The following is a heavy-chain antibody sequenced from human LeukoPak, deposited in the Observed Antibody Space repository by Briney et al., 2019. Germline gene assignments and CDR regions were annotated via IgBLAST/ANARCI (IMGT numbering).Heavy chain of an antibody. CDR1: GFTFSTYW. J-gene: IGHJ6*02. Sequence: PGGSLRLSCAGSGFTFSTYWMSWVRQAPGKGLEWVGNINQDGSEKNFVDSVKGRFTISRDNAKNSLYLQMNSLRAEDTAVYYCARDGLITTLFPYDYYGMDVWGQGTTVTVSS. D-gene: IGHD3-16*01. V-gene: IGHV3-7*01. CDR2: INQDGSEK. CDR3: ARDGLITTLFPYDYYGMDV.